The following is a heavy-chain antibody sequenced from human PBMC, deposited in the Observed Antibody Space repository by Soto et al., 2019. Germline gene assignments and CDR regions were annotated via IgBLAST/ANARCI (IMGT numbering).Heavy chain of an antibody. V-gene: IGHV4-61*01. CDR2: VYYSGDT. J-gene: IGHJ6*02. CDR1: GASVSSFSSY. D-gene: IGHD4-4*01. Sequence: LSLTCTVSGASVSSFSSYWSWIRQPPGKALEWIGYVYYSGDTNYNPSLKSRVTISVDTSKNLFSLKLSYVTAADTAVYYCARDGRMPTGLGGYYYYGMDVWGQGTTVTVSS. CDR3: ARDGRMPTGLGGYYYYGMDV.